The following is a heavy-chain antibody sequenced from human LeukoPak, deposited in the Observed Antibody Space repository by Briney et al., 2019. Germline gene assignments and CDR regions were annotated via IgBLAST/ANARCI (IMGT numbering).Heavy chain of an antibody. D-gene: IGHD2-2*01. CDR3: ARSVVPAGAWFDP. Sequence: GGSLRLSCAASEFTFSTNVMNWVRQAPGKGLEWVSSITGSGAYIYYADSVRGRFTISRDNANNSLYLQMNSLRVEDAAIYYCARSVVPAGAWFDPWGQGILVTVSS. J-gene: IGHJ5*02. CDR1: EFTFSTNV. V-gene: IGHV3-21*01. CDR2: ITGSGAYI.